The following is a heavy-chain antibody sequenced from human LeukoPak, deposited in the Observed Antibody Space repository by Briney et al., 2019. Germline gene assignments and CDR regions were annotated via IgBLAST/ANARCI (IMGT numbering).Heavy chain of an antibody. CDR1: GGSISSCNW. CDR3: ARGDILTNYGMNV. CDR2: IYHSGST. V-gene: IGHV4-4*02. D-gene: IGHD3-9*01. Sequence: SGTLSLTCAVSGGSISSCNWWSLGRQPPGKGLEWIGEIYHSGSTNYNPSPKSRVTISVDMSKNQFSLKLTSVTAADTAVYYCARGDILTNYGMNVWGKGTTVTVSS. J-gene: IGHJ6*04.